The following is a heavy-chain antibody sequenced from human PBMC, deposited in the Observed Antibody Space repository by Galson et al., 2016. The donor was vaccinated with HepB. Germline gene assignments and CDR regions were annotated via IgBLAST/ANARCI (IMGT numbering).Heavy chain of an antibody. Sequence: SLRLSCAASGFTFSDYYMTWIRQPPGKGLEWVSYISGSSDYRNFADSVKGRFTVSRDNVKRSLYLQLNSLRAEDTAVYYCARGRVINALLDFDPWGQGTLVTVSS. J-gene: IGHJ5*02. CDR3: ARGRVINALLDFDP. D-gene: IGHD2-15*01. CDR2: ISGSSDYR. V-gene: IGHV3-11*06. CDR1: GFTFSDYY.